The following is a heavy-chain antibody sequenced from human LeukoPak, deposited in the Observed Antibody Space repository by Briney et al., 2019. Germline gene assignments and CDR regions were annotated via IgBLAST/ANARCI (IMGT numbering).Heavy chain of an antibody. CDR2: VRYDGSNT. D-gene: IGHD3-10*01. CDR1: GFTFSSYG. Sequence: GGSLRLSCAASGFTFSSYGMHWVRQAPGKGLEWVAFVRYDGSNTYYADSVKGRFTISRDNSKNTLYLEMDSLRTEDTAVYYCAKDQRIYGIFYYIYIDVWGKGTTVNISS. CDR3: AKDQRIYGIFYYIYIDV. J-gene: IGHJ6*03. V-gene: IGHV3-30*02.